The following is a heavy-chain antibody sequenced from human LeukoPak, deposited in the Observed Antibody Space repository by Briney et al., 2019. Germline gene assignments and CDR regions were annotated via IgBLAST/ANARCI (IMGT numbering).Heavy chain of an antibody. D-gene: IGHD4-17*01. CDR2: ISYDGSNK. V-gene: IGHV3-30*14. J-gene: IGHJ4*02. CDR1: GFTFSSYA. CDR3: ARDFATVTTYGLGY. Sequence: GGSLRLSCAASGFTFSSYAVSWVRQAPGKGLEWVAVISYDGSNKYYADSVKGRFTISRDNSKNTLYLQMNSLRAEDTAVYYCARDFATVTTYGLGYWGQGTLVTVSS.